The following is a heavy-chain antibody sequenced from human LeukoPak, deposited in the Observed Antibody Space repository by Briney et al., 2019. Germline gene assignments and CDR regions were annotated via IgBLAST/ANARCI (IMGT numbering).Heavy chain of an antibody. V-gene: IGHV1-69*02. CDR1: GGTFSSYT. CDR3: ARGSSGGRYGMDV. Sequence: ASVKVPCKASGGTFSSYTISWVRQAPGQGLEWMGRIIPILGIANYAQKFQGRVTITADKSTSTAYMELSSLRSEDTAVYYCARGSSGGRYGMDVWGQGTTVTVSS. D-gene: IGHD2-15*01. J-gene: IGHJ6*02. CDR2: IIPILGIA.